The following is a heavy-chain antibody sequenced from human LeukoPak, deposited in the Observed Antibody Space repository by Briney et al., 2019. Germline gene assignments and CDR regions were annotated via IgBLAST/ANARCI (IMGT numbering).Heavy chain of an antibody. D-gene: IGHD4/OR15-4a*01. CDR2: ISSSGSTM. CDR3: ARGGMVPD. V-gene: IGHV3-48*03. Sequence: GGSLRLSCAASRFTFSSYEMNWVRQAPGKGLEWLSYISSSGSTMYYADSVKGRFTISRDNAKNSLYLQMNSLRAEDTAVYYCARGGMVPDWGQGTLVTISS. J-gene: IGHJ4*02. CDR1: RFTFSSYE.